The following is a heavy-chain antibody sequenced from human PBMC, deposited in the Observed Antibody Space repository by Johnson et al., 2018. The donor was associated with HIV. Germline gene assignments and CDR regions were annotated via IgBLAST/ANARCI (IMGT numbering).Heavy chain of an antibody. CDR2: ISYDGSFQ. CDR1: GFTFSSYG. D-gene: IGHD3-16*01. Sequence: QVQLVESGGGVVQPGRSLRLSCAASGFTFSSYGMHWVRQAPGKGLEWVAVISYDGSFQDYADSVRGRFTISRDNSRSTLFLEMINLRDEDTALYYCARDPSRLRQSDIWGQGTMVTVSS. J-gene: IGHJ3*02. CDR3: ARDPSRLRQSDI. V-gene: IGHV3-30*03.